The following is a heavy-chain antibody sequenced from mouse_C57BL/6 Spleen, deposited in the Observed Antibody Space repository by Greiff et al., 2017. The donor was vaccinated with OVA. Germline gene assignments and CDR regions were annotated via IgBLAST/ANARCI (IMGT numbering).Heavy chain of an antibody. D-gene: IGHD1-1*01. J-gene: IGHJ1*03. V-gene: IGHV5-9-1*02. Sequence: EVHLVESGEGLVKPGGSLKLSCAASGFTFSSYAMSWVRQTPEKRLEWVAYISSGGDYIYYADTVKGRFTISRDNARNTLYLQMSSLKSEDTAMYYCTREGGSHWYFDVWGTGTTVTVSS. CDR3: TREGGSHWYFDV. CDR2: ISSGGDYI. CDR1: GFTFSSYA.